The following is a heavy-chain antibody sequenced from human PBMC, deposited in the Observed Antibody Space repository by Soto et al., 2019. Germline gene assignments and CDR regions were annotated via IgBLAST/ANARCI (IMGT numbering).Heavy chain of an antibody. Sequence: SETLSLTCGVSGYSISSGFYWGWIRQAPGKGLEWIGNVYHSGSTYYNPYNPSLKSRVTISVDTSKNQFSLRLRSVTAADTAVYYCARASYGDYAPYYYGMEVWGQGTTVTVSS. CDR2: VYHSGST. D-gene: IGHD4-17*01. CDR1: GYSISSGFY. V-gene: IGHV4-38-2*01. CDR3: ARASYGDYAPYYYGMEV. J-gene: IGHJ6*02.